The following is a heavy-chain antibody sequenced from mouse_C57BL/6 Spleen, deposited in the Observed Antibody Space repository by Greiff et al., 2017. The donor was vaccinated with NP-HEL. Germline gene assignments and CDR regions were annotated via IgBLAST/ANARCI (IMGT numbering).Heavy chain of an antibody. CDR2: ISSGGSYT. CDR1: GFTFSSYG. CDR3: ARSPTVVEGYYFDY. V-gene: IGHV5-6*01. D-gene: IGHD1-1*01. J-gene: IGHJ2*01. Sequence: EVKLVESGGDLVKPGGSLKLSCAASGFTFSSYGMSWVRQTPDKRLEWVATISSGGSYTYYPDSVKGRFTISRDNAKNTLYLQMSSLKSEDTAMYYCARSPTVVEGYYFDYWGQGTTLTVSS.